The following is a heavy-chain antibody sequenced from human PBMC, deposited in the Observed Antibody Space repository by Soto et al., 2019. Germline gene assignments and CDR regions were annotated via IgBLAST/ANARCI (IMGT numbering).Heavy chain of an antibody. CDR1: GCTFTSHG. V-gene: IGHV1-18*01. CDR3: ARGVINDAFDI. Sequence: ASVKVSCKASGCTFTSHGLTWVRQAPGQGLEWMGWISAYKGRTDYAQRVQGRVTMTTDTSTSTAYMELRSLRSDDTAVYYCARGVINDAFDIWGQGTMVTVSS. J-gene: IGHJ3*02. D-gene: IGHD3-10*01. CDR2: ISAYKGRT.